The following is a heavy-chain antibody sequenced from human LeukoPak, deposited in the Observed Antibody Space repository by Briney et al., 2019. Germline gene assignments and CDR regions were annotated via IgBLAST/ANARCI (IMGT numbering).Heavy chain of an antibody. CDR3: AKGVRYSFDY. Sequence: SQTLSLTCALSGDSVSSNSASWHWIRQSPSSGLEWLGNTYYRSMWYNDYAMSVQSRIPIKPDTSKNQFSLHLNSVTPEDTAVYYCAKGVRYSFDYWDQGTLVTVSS. D-gene: IGHD1-1*01. CDR1: GDSVSSNSAS. J-gene: IGHJ4*02. CDR2: TYYRSMWYN. V-gene: IGHV6-1*01.